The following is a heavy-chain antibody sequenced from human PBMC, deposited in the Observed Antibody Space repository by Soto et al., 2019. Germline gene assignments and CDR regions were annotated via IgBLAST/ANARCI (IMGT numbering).Heavy chain of an antibody. D-gene: IGHD3-3*01. Sequence: PSETLSLTCTVSGGSISSGDYYWSWIRQPPGKGLEWIGYIYYSGSTYYNPSLKSRVTISVGTSKNQFSLKLSSVTAADTAVYYCARDLFEDSDFWSGTWYYFDYWGQGTLVTVSS. CDR2: IYYSGST. CDR3: ARDLFEDSDFWSGTWYYFDY. CDR1: GGSISSGDYY. V-gene: IGHV4-30-4*01. J-gene: IGHJ4*02.